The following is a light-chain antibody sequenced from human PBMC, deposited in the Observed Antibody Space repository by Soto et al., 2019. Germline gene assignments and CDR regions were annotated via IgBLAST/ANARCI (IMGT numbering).Light chain of an antibody. CDR1: QSVNNK. V-gene: IGKV3D-15*01. Sequence: IVMTQSAATLSVSPGEGATLSCRASQSVNNKLAWYQQKPGQAPRLLIYETSIRAPGIPARFSGGGSGTEFTLTISSLQSEDFAVYYCQQYKNWPPIPFGQGTRLEIK. J-gene: IGKJ5*01. CDR2: ETS. CDR3: QQYKNWPPIP.